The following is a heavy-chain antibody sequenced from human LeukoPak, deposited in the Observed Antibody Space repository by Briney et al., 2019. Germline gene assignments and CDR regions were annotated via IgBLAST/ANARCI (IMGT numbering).Heavy chain of an antibody. CDR2: IYYSGST. V-gene: IGHV4-59*08. Sequence: SETLSLTCTVSGGSISSYYWSWIRQPPGKGLEWIGYIYYSGSTYYNPSLKSRVTISVDTSKNQFSLKLSSVTAADTAVYHCARHAHSSGWYLSWFDPWGQGTLVTVSS. D-gene: IGHD6-19*01. J-gene: IGHJ5*02. CDR1: GGSISSYY. CDR3: ARHAHSSGWYLSWFDP.